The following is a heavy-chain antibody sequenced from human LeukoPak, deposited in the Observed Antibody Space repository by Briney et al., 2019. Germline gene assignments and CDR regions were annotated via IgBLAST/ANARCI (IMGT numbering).Heavy chain of an antibody. Sequence: GESLKISCQGSGFSFDKYWIAWVRQLPGKGLEWMGMIYPGDSETRYSPSFQGQVTFSADKSISTAFLQWTSLKASDTATYCCASRSYCSGNRCYLDPFGCWGQGTLVIISS. CDR3: ASRSYCSGNRCYLDPFGC. CDR1: GFSFDKYW. J-gene: IGHJ4*02. D-gene: IGHD2-15*01. CDR2: IYPGDSET. V-gene: IGHV5-51*01.